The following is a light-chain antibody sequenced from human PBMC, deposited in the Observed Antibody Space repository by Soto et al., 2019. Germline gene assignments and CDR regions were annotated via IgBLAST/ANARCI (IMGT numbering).Light chain of an antibody. J-gene: IGLJ2*01. CDR2: DVS. V-gene: IGLV2-14*01. CDR1: SSDVGGYNY. Sequence: QSALTQPASVSGSPGQSITISCTGTSSDVGGYNYVSWYHQHPGKAPKLMIYDVSNRPSGVSNRFSGSKSGNTASLTISGLQAEDEAEYYCSSYTSSSTHRVFGGGTKLTVL. CDR3: SSYTSSSTHRV.